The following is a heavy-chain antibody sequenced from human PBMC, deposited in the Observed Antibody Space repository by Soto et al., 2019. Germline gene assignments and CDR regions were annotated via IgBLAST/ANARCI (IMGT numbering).Heavy chain of an antibody. V-gene: IGHV3-30-3*01. CDR3: ARDGVVVVPAAILWWFDP. CDR2: ISYDGSNK. D-gene: IGHD2-2*02. J-gene: IGHJ5*02. CDR1: GFTFSSYA. Sequence: QVQLVESGGGVVQPGRSLRLSCAASGFTFSSYAMHWVRQAPGKGLEWVAVISYDGSNKYYADSVKGRFTISRDNSKNTLYLQMNSLRAEDTAVYYCARDGVVVVPAAILWWFDPWGQGTLVTVSS.